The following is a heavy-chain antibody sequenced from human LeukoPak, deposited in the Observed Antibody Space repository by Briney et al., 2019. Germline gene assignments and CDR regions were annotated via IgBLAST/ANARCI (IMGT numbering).Heavy chain of an antibody. J-gene: IGHJ6*02. V-gene: IGHV3-11*01. Sequence: GGSLRLSCAASGFAFSDYNMNWVRQAPGKGLEWVSYITDSGNTIHYADSVKGRFTISRDNAKNSLYLQMNSLRAEDTAVYYCARSIGLTGGGVDVWGQGTTVTVSS. D-gene: IGHD3-9*01. CDR2: ITDSGNTI. CDR1: GFAFSDYN. CDR3: ARSIGLTGGGVDV.